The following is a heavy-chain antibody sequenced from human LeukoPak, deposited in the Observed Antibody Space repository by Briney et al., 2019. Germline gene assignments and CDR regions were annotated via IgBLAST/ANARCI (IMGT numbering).Heavy chain of an antibody. CDR2: INWNGGST. CDR3: ARIALTGTAPYYFDY. V-gene: IGHV3-20*04. Sequence: GGSLRLSCAASGFTFDDYGMSWVRQAPGKGLEWVSGINWNGGSTGYADSVNGRFTISRDNAKNSLYLQMNSLRAEDTALYYCARIALTGTAPYYFDYWGQGTLVTVSS. D-gene: IGHD1-20*01. CDR1: GFTFDDYG. J-gene: IGHJ4*02.